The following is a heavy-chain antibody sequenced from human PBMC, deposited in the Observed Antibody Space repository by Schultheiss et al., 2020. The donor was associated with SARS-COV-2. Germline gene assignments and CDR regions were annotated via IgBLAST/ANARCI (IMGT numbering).Heavy chain of an antibody. CDR3: ARGPSITIFGVVTVDSYYMDV. CDR2: INHSGST. D-gene: IGHD3-3*01. CDR1: GYSISSGYY. J-gene: IGHJ6*03. Sequence: SETLSLTCAVSGYSISSGYYWGWIRQPPGKGLEWIGEINHSGSTNYNPSLKSRVTISVDTSKNQFSLKLSSVTAADTAVYYCARGPSITIFGVVTVDSYYMDVWGKGTTVTVSS. V-gene: IGHV4-38-2*01.